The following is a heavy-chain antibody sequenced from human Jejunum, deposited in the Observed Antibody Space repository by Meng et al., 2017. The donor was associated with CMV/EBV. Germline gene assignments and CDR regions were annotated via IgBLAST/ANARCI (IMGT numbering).Heavy chain of an antibody. CDR2: ADYSGA. V-gene: IGHV4-61*08. CDR3: ARDSLTGGSNF. Sequence: VAGASVSSRGYYWSWIRQPPGKGLEWIGYADYSGANYNSSLESRVSISVDISKNQISLKMNTVTAADTAVYFCARDSLTGGSNFWGQGTLVTVSS. D-gene: IGHD3-9*01. J-gene: IGHJ4*02. CDR1: GASVSSRGYY.